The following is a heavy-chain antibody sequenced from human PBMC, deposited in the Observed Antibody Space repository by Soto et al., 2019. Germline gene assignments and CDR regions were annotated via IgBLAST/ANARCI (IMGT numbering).Heavy chain of an antibody. Sequence: SETLSLTCTVSGDSVRNQYWSWIRRPPGRGLEWIGYIYRSGSTKYNPSLKSRVTISVDTSKNQFSLKLSSVTAADTAVYYCASYLGYCSSTSCYTGFDYWGQGTLVTVSS. CDR1: GDSVRNQY. J-gene: IGHJ4*02. D-gene: IGHD2-2*02. V-gene: IGHV4-4*09. CDR2: IYRSGST. CDR3: ASYLGYCSSTSCYTGFDY.